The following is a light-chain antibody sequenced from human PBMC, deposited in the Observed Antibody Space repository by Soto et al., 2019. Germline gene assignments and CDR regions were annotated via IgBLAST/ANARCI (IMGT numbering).Light chain of an antibody. CDR3: QQYNNWPYT. J-gene: IGKJ2*01. CDR2: GAS. Sequence: EVVMTQSPATLSVSPGERVTLSCSASQSIFTNLAWSQHKPGQAPRLLIYGASTRATGFPARFSGSGSGTEFILTISSLQSEDFAVYYCQQYNNWPYTFGQGTKLEIK. V-gene: IGKV3-15*01. CDR1: QSIFTN.